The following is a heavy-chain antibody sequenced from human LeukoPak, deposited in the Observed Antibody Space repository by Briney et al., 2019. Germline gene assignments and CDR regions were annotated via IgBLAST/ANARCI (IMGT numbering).Heavy chain of an antibody. CDR3: ARDEPDGGSAS. V-gene: IGHV3-21*01. CDR2: ISSTSNYI. J-gene: IGHJ4*02. D-gene: IGHD2-2*01. CDR1: GFTFSTYA. Sequence: GGTLRLSCAASGFTFSTYAISWVRQAPGKGLEWVSCISSTSNYIFYADSVRGRFTISRDNAKNSLYLQMNSLRAEDTAVYYCARDEPDGGSASWGQGTLVTVSS.